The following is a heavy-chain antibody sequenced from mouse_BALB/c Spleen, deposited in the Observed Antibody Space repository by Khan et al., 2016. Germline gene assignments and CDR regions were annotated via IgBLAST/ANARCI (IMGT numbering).Heavy chain of an antibody. CDR1: GYSITSDYA. J-gene: IGHJ4*01. CDR3: ARFGTTYAMDY. V-gene: IGHV3-2*02. Sequence: EVQLVESGPGLVKPSQSLSLTCTVPGYSITSDYAWNWIRQFPGNKLEWMGYISYSGSTSYNPSLKSRISITRDTSKNQFFLQLNSVTTEDTATYYCARFGTTYAMDYWGQGTSVTVSS. D-gene: IGHD2-14*01. CDR2: ISYSGST.